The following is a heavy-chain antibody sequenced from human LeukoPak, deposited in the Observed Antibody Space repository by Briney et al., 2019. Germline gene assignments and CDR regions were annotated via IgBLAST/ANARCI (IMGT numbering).Heavy chain of an antibody. D-gene: IGHD6-19*01. J-gene: IGHJ5*02. V-gene: IGHV4-31*03. CDR1: GGSITSGGFY. CDR3: ARDYGSTSGWYGSNWFDP. Sequence: SETLSLTCTVSGGSITSGGFYWSWIRQHPGKGLEWIGYIYYSGSTNYNPSLKSRVTISVDTSKNQFSLKLSSVTAADTAVYYCARDYGSTSGWYGSNWFDPGGQGTLVTVSS. CDR2: IYYSGST.